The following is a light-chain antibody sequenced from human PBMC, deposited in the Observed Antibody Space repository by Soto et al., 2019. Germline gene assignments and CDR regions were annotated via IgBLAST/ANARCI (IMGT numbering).Light chain of an antibody. Sequence: QSVLTQPASVSGSPGQSITISCTGTSSDVGGYNYVSWYQQHPDKAPKLIIYEVTNRPSGVSTRFSASKSGNTASLTISGLRAEDDAYYYCSSYTDINIVVFGGGTQVTVL. CDR2: EVT. CDR3: SSYTDINIVV. CDR1: SSDVGGYNY. J-gene: IGLJ2*01. V-gene: IGLV2-14*01.